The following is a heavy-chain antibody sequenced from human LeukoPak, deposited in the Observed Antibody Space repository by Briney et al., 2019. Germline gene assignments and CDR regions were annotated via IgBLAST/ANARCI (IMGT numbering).Heavy chain of an antibody. D-gene: IGHD1-26*01. V-gene: IGHV3-23*01. J-gene: IGHJ4*02. CDR2: IGGSGGST. CDR1: GLRFSKKN. CDR3: AKDFFSGNYRARTFDY. Sequence: CGLRFSKKNMTWVRHAPGKGLEWVSGIGGSGGSTYYADSVKGRFTVSRDISKNTLYLQMNGLRAEDTAVYYCAKDFFSGNYRARTFDYWGQGTLVTVSS.